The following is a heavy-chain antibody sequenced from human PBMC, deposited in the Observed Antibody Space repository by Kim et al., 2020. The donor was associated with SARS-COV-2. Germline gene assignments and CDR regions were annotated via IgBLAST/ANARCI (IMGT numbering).Heavy chain of an antibody. J-gene: IGHJ5*02. D-gene: IGHD1-7*01. CDR1: GGSISSGGYS. V-gene: IGHV4-30-2*01. CDR2: IYHSGST. CDR3: ARGGGGTTPFDP. Sequence: SETLSLTCAVSGGSISSGGYSWSWIRQPPGKGLEWIGYIYHSGSTYYNPSLKSRVTISVDRSKNQFSLKLSSVTAADTAVYYCARGGGGTTPFDPWGQGTLVTVSS.